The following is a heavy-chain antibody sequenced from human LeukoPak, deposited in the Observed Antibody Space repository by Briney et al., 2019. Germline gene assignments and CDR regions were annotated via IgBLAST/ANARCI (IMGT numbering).Heavy chain of an antibody. CDR3: ARAGPYQLPPRPVDY. CDR1: GFTFSSYW. Sequence: GGSLRLSCAASGFTFSSYWMSWVRQAPGKGLEWVANINQDGSGEYYVDSVKGRFTISRDNAKNSLFLQMNSLRAEDTAIYYCARAGPYQLPPRPVDYWGQGTLVNVSS. J-gene: IGHJ4*02. CDR2: INQDGSGE. D-gene: IGHD2-2*01. V-gene: IGHV3-7*01.